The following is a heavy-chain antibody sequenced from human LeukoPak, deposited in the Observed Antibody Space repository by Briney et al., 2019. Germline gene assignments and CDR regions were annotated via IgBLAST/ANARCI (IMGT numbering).Heavy chain of an antibody. CDR2: INPNSGGT. Sequence: ASVKVSCKASGYTFTGYYMHWVRQAPGQGLEWIGRINPNSGGTNYAQKFQGRVTMTRDTSISTAYMELSRLRSDDTAVYYCAREGGEYGSGSYHNWGQGTLVTVSS. CDR3: AREGGEYGSGSYHN. D-gene: IGHD3-10*01. V-gene: IGHV1-2*06. CDR1: GYTFTGYY. J-gene: IGHJ4*02.